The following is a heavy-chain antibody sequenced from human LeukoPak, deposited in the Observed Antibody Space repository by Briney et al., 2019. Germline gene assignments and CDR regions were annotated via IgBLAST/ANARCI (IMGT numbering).Heavy chain of an antibody. CDR2: ISAYNGNT. Sequence: ASVKVSCKASGYTFTSYGISWVGQAPGQGLEWMGWISAYNGNTNYAQKLQGRVTMTTDTSTSTAYMELRSLRSDDTAVYYCARDPRYYDSSGYDSRYFDYWGQGTLVTVSS. D-gene: IGHD3-22*01. CDR3: ARDPRYYDSSGYDSRYFDY. J-gene: IGHJ4*02. CDR1: GYTFTSYG. V-gene: IGHV1-18*01.